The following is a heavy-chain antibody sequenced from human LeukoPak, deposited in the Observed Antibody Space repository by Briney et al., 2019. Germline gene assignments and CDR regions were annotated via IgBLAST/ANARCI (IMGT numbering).Heavy chain of an antibody. CDR3: ARDSSGYYGLLGY. Sequence: GGSLRLSCAASGFTFSSYSMNWVRQAPGKGLEWVSSISSSSSYIYYADSVKGRFTISRDNAKNSLYLQMNSLRAEDTAAYYCARDSSGYYGLLGYWGQGTLVTVSS. CDR1: GFTFSSYS. D-gene: IGHD3-22*01. CDR2: ISSSSSYI. V-gene: IGHV3-21*01. J-gene: IGHJ4*02.